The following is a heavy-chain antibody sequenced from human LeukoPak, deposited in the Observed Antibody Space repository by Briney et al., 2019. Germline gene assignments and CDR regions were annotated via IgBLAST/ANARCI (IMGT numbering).Heavy chain of an antibody. CDR2: ISSSGSTI. D-gene: IGHD6-19*01. Sequence: PGGSLRLSCAASGFTFSDYYMSWIRQAPGKGLEWVSYISSSGSTIYYADSVKGRFTISRDNAKNSLYLQMNSLRAEDTAVYYCARRTYSSGWYIYYYYYYGMDVWGQGTTVTVSS. CDR1: GFTFSDYY. CDR3: ARRTYSSGWYIYYYYYYGMDV. V-gene: IGHV3-11*01. J-gene: IGHJ6*02.